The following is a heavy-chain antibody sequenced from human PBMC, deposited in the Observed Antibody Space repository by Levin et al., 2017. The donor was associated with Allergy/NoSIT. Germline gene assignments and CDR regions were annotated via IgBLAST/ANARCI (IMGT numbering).Heavy chain of an antibody. J-gene: IGHJ4*02. D-gene: IGHD6-19*01. CDR3: ARDASAETVTGPRFDS. Sequence: GGSLRLSCAASGFTFNNYWMSWVRQAPGKGLEWVANIKEDGSQKYYVDSVNGRFTISRDNAQNSLYLQMSSLRVEDTAVYYCARDASAETVTGPRFDSWGQGTLVTVSS. CDR2: IKEDGSQK. CDR1: GFTFNNYW. V-gene: IGHV3-7*04.